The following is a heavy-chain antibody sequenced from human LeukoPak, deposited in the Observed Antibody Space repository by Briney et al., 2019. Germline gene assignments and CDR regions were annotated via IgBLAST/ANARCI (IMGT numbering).Heavy chain of an antibody. CDR1: GFTFSSYG. D-gene: IGHD3-22*01. V-gene: IGHV3-21*01. Sequence: PGGSLRLSCAASGFTFSSYGMNWVRQAPGKGLEWVSSISSSSSYIYYADSVKGRFTISRDNAKNSLYLQMNSLRAEDTAVYYCAREMAVGYYYDSSGYPHAFDIWGQGTMVTVSS. J-gene: IGHJ3*02. CDR3: AREMAVGYYYDSSGYPHAFDI. CDR2: ISSSSSYI.